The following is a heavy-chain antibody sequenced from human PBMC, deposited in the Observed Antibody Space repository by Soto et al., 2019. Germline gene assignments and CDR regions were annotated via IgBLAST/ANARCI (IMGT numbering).Heavy chain of an antibody. J-gene: IGHJ5*02. CDR2: IYHSGST. V-gene: IGHV4-30-2*01. CDR1: GGSISSGGYS. CDR3: ARGVVVVAAFPWFDP. D-gene: IGHD2-15*01. Sequence: QLQLQESGAGLVKPSQTLSLTCAVSGGSISSGGYSWSWIRQPPGNGLEWIGYIYHSGSTYYNPSLKNRVTISVGRSKNQFSLKLSSVTAADTAVYYCARGVVVVAAFPWFDPWGQGTLVTVSS.